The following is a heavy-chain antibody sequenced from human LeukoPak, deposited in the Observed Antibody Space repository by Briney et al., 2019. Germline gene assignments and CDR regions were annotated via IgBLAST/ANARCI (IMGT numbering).Heavy chain of an antibody. J-gene: IGHJ4*02. Sequence: PGGSLRLSCAASGFTVSSNYMSWVRQAPGKGLEWVSVFYSGGTTYYADSVKGRFIISRDSSKNTLYLPMNNLRAEDTAMYFCARTSAVMKPFDYWGQGTLATVSS. CDR2: FYSGGTT. CDR3: ARTSAVMKPFDY. V-gene: IGHV3-53*01. D-gene: IGHD2-21*01. CDR1: GFTVSSNY.